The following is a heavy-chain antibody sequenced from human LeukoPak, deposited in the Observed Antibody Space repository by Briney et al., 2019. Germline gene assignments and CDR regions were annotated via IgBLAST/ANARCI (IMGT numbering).Heavy chain of an antibody. D-gene: IGHD3-22*01. J-gene: IGHJ4*02. V-gene: IGHV1-2*02. CDR1: GYTFTSYY. CDR3: ARGTYYYDSSFRHYFDY. Sequence: ASVKVSCKTSGYTFTSYYIHWLRQVPGQGFEWMGWSDPNSGATKYEHFQGRVTMTTDTSISTAYMELSRLRSDDTAVYYCARGTYYYDSSFRHYFDYWGQGTLVTVSS. CDR2: SDPNSGAT.